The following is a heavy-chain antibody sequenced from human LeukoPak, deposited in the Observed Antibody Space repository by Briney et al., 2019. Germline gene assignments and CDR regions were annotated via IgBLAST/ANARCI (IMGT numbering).Heavy chain of an antibody. CDR1: GFTFSSYA. J-gene: IGHJ4*02. V-gene: IGHV3-23*01. D-gene: IGHD2-21*01. CDR3: ARDVDFDS. CDR2: FSGIGGST. Sequence: GGSLRLSCAASGFTFSSYAMSWVRQAPGKGLEWVSTFSGIGGSTYYADSVKGRFTISRDNFRNTLYLQMNSLRAEDTAVYYCARDVDFDSWGQGTLVTVSS.